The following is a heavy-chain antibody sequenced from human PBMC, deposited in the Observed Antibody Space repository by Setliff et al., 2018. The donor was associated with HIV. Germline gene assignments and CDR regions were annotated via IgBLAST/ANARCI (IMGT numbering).Heavy chain of an antibody. J-gene: IGHJ5*02. Sequence: PGGSLRLSCAASGFTFSIYAMHWVRQAPGKGLEWVAFISYDGSYEYYADSVKGRFTISRDNSKNTLYLQMNSLRSEDTAVYYCARAADYDFWSGYSSGWFDPWGQGTLVTVSS. CDR1: GFTFSIYA. V-gene: IGHV3-30*04. CDR2: ISYDGSYE. D-gene: IGHD3-3*01. CDR3: ARAADYDFWSGYSSGWFDP.